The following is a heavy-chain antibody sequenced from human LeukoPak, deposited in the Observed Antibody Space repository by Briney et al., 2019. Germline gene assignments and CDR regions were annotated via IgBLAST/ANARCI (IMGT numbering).Heavy chain of an antibody. CDR3: VKDRTGGDIFTDVFDM. CDR2: ISWSSRSI. Sequence: ALRLSCAASGFTFDDYAMHWVRQAPGKGLEWVSGISWSSRSIAYADSVKGRFTISRDNAKNSLYLQMNSLRPADMALYYCVKDRTGGDIFTDVFDMWGQGTMVTVSS. J-gene: IGHJ3*02. CDR1: GFTFDDYA. V-gene: IGHV3-9*03. D-gene: IGHD2-21*01.